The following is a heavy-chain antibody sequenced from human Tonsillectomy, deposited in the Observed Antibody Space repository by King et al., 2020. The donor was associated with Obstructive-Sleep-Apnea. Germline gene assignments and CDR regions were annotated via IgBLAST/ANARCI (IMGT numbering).Heavy chain of an antibody. V-gene: IGHV3-66*01. J-gene: IGHJ4*02. CDR1: GFTVSSNY. CDR3: AGAGRAAAWFDY. Sequence: VQLVESGGGLVQPGGSLRLSCAASGFTVSSNYMSWVRQAPGKGLEWVSVFYSGGSTYYADSVKGSFTISSDNSKNTLYLQMNSLGAEDTAVYYCAGAGRAAAWFDYWGQGTLVTVSS. CDR2: FYSGGST. D-gene: IGHD6-13*01.